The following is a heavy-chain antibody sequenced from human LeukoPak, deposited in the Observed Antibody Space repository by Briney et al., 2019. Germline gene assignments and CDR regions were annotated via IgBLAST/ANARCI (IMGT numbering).Heavy chain of an antibody. D-gene: IGHD6-19*01. V-gene: IGHV4-61*02. CDR1: GASISSDSYY. Sequence: SQTLSLTCTVSGASISSDSYYWSWIRQPAGKGLEWIGRIYSSGNTNYNPALMSRVTISLDTPKNQLSLSLSSVTAADPAVYYCARDMTGSGWNDAFDIWGQGTMVTVSS. J-gene: IGHJ3*02. CDR2: IYSSGNT. CDR3: ARDMTGSGWNDAFDI.